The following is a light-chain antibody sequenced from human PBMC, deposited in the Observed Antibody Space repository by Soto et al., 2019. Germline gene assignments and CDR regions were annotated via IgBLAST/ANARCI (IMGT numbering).Light chain of an antibody. J-gene: IGLJ2*01. CDR1: SSDVGGYKY. Sequence: QSALTQPPSASGSPGQSVSISCTGTSSDVGGYKYVSWYQQLPGKAPKLMIYEVNKRPSGVPDRFSGSNSGNTASLTVSGLQAEDEADYYCSSYAGSNNVIFGGGTQLTVL. CDR2: EVN. CDR3: SSYAGSNNVI. V-gene: IGLV2-8*01.